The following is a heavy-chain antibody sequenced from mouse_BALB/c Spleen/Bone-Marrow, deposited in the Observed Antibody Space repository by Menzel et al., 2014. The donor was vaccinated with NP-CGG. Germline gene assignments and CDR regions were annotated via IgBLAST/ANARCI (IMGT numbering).Heavy chain of an antibody. CDR1: GFTFSGFG. Sequence: EVKLVESGGGLVQPGGSRKLSCAASGFTFSGFGMHWVRQAPEKGLEWVAYISSGSGTIYYADTVMGRFTISRDNPKNTLFLQMTSLRSEDTAMYYCARSGSSSGYFDYWGQGTTLTVSS. CDR3: ARSGSSSGYFDY. V-gene: IGHV5-17*02. J-gene: IGHJ2*01. D-gene: IGHD1-1*01. CDR2: ISSGSGTI.